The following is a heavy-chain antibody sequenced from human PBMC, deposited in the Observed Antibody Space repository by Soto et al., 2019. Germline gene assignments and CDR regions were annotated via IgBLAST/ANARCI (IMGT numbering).Heavy chain of an antibody. J-gene: IGHJ6*02. D-gene: IGHD3-3*01. V-gene: IGHV3-7*01. CDR2: IERAESEK. Sequence: EARLVESGGGVVQPGGSLRLSSAASGFNFNLYWMSWVRQAPGKGLEWVATIERAESEKYYVDSVKGRFTVSKDNARNSLFLQMNSLRAEDTAVYYCARVPCGGVSGPSLYCSGMDVWGQGTTVTVSS. CDR3: ARVPCGGVSGPSLYCSGMDV. CDR1: GFNFNLYW.